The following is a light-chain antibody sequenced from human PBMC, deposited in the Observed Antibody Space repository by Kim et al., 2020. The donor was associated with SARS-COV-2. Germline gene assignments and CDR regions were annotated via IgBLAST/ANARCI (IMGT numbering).Light chain of an antibody. J-gene: IGKJ1*01. CDR1: QGISSY. CDR2: AAS. Sequence: ASTGDRVTITCRASQGISSYLAWYQQKPGKSTKLLIYAASTLQSGVPSRFSGSGSGTDFTLTISCLQSEDFATYYCQQYYSYPWTFGQGTKVEIK. CDR3: QQYYSYPWT. V-gene: IGKV1-8*01.